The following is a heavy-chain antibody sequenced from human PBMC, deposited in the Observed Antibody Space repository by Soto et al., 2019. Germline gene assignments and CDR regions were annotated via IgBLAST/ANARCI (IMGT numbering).Heavy chain of an antibody. Sequence: QVQLQQSGPGLVKPSQTLSLTCAISGDSVSSTSASWNWIRQSPSRGLEWLGRTYYRSKWTNDYAVSVKSRITITPATTKNQFSLQLSSVTPEDTAMYYCVRGYSSSFDYWGQGTLVTVSS. CDR3: VRGYSSSFDY. CDR1: GDSVSSTSAS. J-gene: IGHJ4*02. V-gene: IGHV6-1*01. D-gene: IGHD6-6*01. CDR2: TYYRSKWTN.